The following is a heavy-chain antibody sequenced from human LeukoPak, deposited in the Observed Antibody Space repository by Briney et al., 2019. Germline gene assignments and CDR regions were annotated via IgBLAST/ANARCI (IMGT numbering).Heavy chain of an antibody. V-gene: IGHV4-30-4*01. CDR1: GGSISSGDYY. CDR3: ASGPPPYCSSTSCYYYYYGMDV. CDR2: IYYSGST. Sequence: PSQTLSLTCTVSGGSISSGDYYWSWIRQPPGTGLEWIGYIYYSGSTYYNPSLKSRVTISVDTSKNQFSLKLSSVTAADTAVYYCASGPPPYCSSTSCYYYYYGMDVWGQGTTVTVSS. J-gene: IGHJ6*02. D-gene: IGHD2-2*01.